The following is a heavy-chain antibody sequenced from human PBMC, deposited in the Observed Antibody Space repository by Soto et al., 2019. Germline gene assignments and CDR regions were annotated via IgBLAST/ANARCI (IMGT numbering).Heavy chain of an antibody. J-gene: IGHJ4*02. D-gene: IGHD3-9*01. CDR2: IWYDGSNK. CDR1: GFTFGSYG. Sequence: PGGSLRLSCAASGFTFGSYGMHWVRQAPGKGLEWVAVIWYDGSNKYYADSVKGRFTISRDNSKNTLYLQMNSLRAEDTAVYYCARTAYDILTGYYLYYFDYWGQGTLVTVSS. V-gene: IGHV3-33*01. CDR3: ARTAYDILTGYYLYYFDY.